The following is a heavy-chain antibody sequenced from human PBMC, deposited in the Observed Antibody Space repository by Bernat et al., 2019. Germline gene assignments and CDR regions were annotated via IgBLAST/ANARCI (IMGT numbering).Heavy chain of an antibody. CDR1: GFTFSSYG. CDR2: IWYDGSNK. J-gene: IGHJ6*02. CDR3: ARDGETYGSGSRPYYYYGMDV. Sequence: QVQLVESGGGVVQPGRSLRLSCAASGFTFSSYGMHWVRQAPGKGLEWVAVIWYDGSNKYYAESVKGRFTISRDNSKSTLYLQMNSLRAEDTAVYYCARDGETYGSGSRPYYYYGMDVWGQGTTVTVSS. V-gene: IGHV3-33*01. D-gene: IGHD3-10*01.